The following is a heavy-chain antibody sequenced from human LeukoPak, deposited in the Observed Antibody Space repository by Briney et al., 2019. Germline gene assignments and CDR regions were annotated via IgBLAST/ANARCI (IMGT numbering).Heavy chain of an antibody. CDR3: ARRITMIAIDAFDI. Sequence: GRSLRLSCAASGFTFSSYGMHWVRQAPGKGLEWVAVISYDGSNKYYADSVKGRFTISRDNSKNTLYLQMNSLRAEDTAVYYCARRITMIAIDAFDIWGQGTMVTVSS. CDR2: ISYDGSNK. V-gene: IGHV3-30*04. D-gene: IGHD3-22*01. J-gene: IGHJ3*02. CDR1: GFTFSSYG.